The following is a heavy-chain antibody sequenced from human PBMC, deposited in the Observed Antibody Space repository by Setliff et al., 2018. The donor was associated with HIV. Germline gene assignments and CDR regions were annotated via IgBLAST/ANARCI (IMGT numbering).Heavy chain of an antibody. CDR3: ARGRHIVATIPLDQ. CDR2: INHRGHT. J-gene: IGHJ4*02. V-gene: IGHV4-34*01. D-gene: IGHD5-12*01. CDR1: GGSFSDYD. Sequence: AETLSLTCAVYGGSFSDYDWTWIRQPPGKGLEWIGEINHRGHTNYIPSLRSRVTISVDTSKNHFSLTLTSVTAADTAVYYCARGRHIVATIPLDQWGQGMLVTVSS.